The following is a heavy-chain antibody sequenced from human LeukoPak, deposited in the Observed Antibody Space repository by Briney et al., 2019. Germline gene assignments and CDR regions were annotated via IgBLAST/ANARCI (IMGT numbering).Heavy chain of an antibody. CDR1: GFTFSSYW. CDR3: ARALDGSGSRSFDY. J-gene: IGHJ4*02. Sequence: GGSLRLSCAASGFTFSSYWMHWVRQAPGKGLVWVSRIYSDGSSTNYADSVKGRFTISRDNSKNTLYLQMNSLRAEDTAVYYCARALDGSGSRSFDYWGQGTLVTVSS. D-gene: IGHD3-10*01. V-gene: IGHV3-74*01. CDR2: IYSDGSST.